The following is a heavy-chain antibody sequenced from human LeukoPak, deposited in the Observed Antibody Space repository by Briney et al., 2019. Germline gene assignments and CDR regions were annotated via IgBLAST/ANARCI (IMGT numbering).Heavy chain of an antibody. V-gene: IGHV4-4*07. Sequence: PSETLSLTCTVSGGSISGYYWSWIRQPAGKGLEWIGRIYTSGSTNYNPSLKSRVTMSVDTSKNQFSLKLSSVTAADTAVYYCARDPIQLWLYNWFDPWGQGTLVTVSS. J-gene: IGHJ5*02. CDR3: ARDPIQLWLYNWFDP. CDR1: GGSISGYY. D-gene: IGHD5-18*01. CDR2: IYTSGST.